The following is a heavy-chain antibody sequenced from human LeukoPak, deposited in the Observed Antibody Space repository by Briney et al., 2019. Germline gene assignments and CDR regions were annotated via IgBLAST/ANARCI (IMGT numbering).Heavy chain of an antibody. CDR3: AKVRGSYHLYY. CDR2: ISSSSSYI. D-gene: IGHD1-26*01. CDR1: GFTFSSYS. J-gene: IGHJ4*02. Sequence: GGSLRLSCAASGFTFSSYSMNWVRQAPGKGLEWVSSISSSSSYIYYADSVKGRFTISRDNSKNTLYLQMNSLRAEDTAVYYCAKVRGSYHLYYWGQGTLVTVSS. V-gene: IGHV3-21*04.